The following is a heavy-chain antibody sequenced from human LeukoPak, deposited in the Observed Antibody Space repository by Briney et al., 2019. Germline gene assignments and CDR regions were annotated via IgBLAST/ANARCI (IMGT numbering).Heavy chain of an antibody. CDR1: GYTFTGYY. D-gene: IGHD1-26*01. CDR3: ARAGSGSYYFHYYGMDV. J-gene: IGHJ6*02. Sequence: GASVKVSCKASGYTFTGYYMHWVRQAPGQGLEWMGWINPNSGGTNYAQKFQGRVTMTRDTSICTAYMELSRLRSDDTAVYYCARAGSGSYYFHYYGMDVWGQGTTVTVSS. V-gene: IGHV1-2*02. CDR2: INPNSGGT.